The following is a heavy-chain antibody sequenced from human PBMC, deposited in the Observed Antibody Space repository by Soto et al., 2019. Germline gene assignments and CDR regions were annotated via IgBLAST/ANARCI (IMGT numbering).Heavy chain of an antibody. CDR3: AREAPSGGYCSGGSCRIDN. J-gene: IGHJ4*02. CDR2: IYYSGST. V-gene: IGHV4-30-4*01. Sequence: QVQLQESGPGLVKPSQTLSLTCTVSGGSISSGDYYWSWIRQPPGKGLEWIGYIYYSGSTYYNPSLKSRVTISVDTSKYQFSLKLSSVTAADMAVYYCAREAPSGGYCSGGSCRIDNWGQGTLVTVSS. CDR1: GGSISSGDYY. D-gene: IGHD2-15*01.